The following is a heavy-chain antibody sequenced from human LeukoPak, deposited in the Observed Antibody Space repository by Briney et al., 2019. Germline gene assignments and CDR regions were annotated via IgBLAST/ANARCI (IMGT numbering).Heavy chain of an antibody. Sequence: PSETLSLTCTVSGGSISSSSYYWGWIRQAPGKGLEWIATTYHSGSTYYNPALQSRVTISLDTSKNQFSLKLRSLTAADTAVYFCARDGLGFDTSGFSRWGQGTLVTVSS. CDR3: ARDGLGFDTSGFSR. D-gene: IGHD3-3*01. CDR2: TYHSGST. CDR1: GGSISSSSYY. J-gene: IGHJ4*02. V-gene: IGHV4-39*07.